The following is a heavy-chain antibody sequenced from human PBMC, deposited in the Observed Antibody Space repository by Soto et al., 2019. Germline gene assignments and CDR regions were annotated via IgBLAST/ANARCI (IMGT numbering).Heavy chain of an antibody. Sequence: QVQLVESGGGEVQPGRSLRLSCTASGFAFSGYGMHWVRQAPGKGLEWVAVISFAGRYKYYGDSVKGRFTISRDDSNNTLFLQMDSLRVDDTAVYYCGSWDASSSHNGMDAWGQGTTVTVSS. J-gene: IGHJ6*02. D-gene: IGHD6-6*01. CDR2: ISFAGRYK. V-gene: IGHV3-30*03. CDR3: GSWDASSSHNGMDA. CDR1: GFAFSGYG.